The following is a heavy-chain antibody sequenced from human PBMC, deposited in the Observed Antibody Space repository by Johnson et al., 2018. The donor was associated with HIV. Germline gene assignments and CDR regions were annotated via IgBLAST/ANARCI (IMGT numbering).Heavy chain of an antibody. Sequence: QMHLVESGGGVVQPGGSLRLSCAASGFTFNTYGIHWVRQAPGKGLEWVAFIRFDGSNKYYPDSVKGRFTISRDNSKNTLYLQMDSLRAEDTAVYYCAREANAFDIWGQGTMVTVSS. CDR2: IRFDGSNK. CDR3: AREANAFDI. V-gene: IGHV3-30*02. J-gene: IGHJ3*02. CDR1: GFTFNTYG.